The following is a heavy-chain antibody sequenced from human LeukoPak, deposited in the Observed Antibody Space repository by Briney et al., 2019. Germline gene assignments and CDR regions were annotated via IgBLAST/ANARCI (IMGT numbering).Heavy chain of an antibody. CDR3: ARYSSGWYSDAFDI. CDR2: IYTSGST. Sequence: PPEALSLTCTVSGGSISSYYWSWIRQPAGKGLEWIGRIYTSGSTNYNPSLKSRVTMSVDTSKNQFSLKLSSVTAADTAVYYCARYSSGWYSDAFDIWGQGTMVTVSS. CDR1: GGSISSYY. V-gene: IGHV4-4*07. J-gene: IGHJ3*02. D-gene: IGHD6-19*01.